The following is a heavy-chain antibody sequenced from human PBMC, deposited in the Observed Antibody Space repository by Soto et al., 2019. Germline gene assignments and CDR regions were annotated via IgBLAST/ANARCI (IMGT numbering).Heavy chain of an antibody. J-gene: IGHJ6*02. CDR1: GFNFSSYS. V-gene: IGHV3-21*01. Sequence: GSLRLSCAASGFNFSSYSMNWVRQAPGKGLEWVSSISSSSSYIYYADSVKGRFTISRDNAKNSLYLQMNSLRAEDTAVYYCARERYCSGGSCYYYGMDVWGQGTTVTVSS. CDR2: ISSSSSYI. D-gene: IGHD2-15*01. CDR3: ARERYCSGGSCYYYGMDV.